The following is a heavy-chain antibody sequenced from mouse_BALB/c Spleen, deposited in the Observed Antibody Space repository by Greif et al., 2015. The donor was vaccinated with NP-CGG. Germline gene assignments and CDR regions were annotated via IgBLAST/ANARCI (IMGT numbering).Heavy chain of an antibody. D-gene: IGHD1-1*02. CDR1: GFTFSDYY. Sequence: EVKLVESGGGLVKPGGSLKLSCAASGFTFSDYYMYWVRQTPEKRLEWVATISDGGSYTYYPDSVKGRFTISRDNAKNNLYLQMSSLKAEDTAMYYCARDGCYGGGAMDYWGQGTSVTVSS. CDR3: ARDGCYGGGAMDY. CDR2: ISDGGSYT. J-gene: IGHJ4*01. V-gene: IGHV5-4*02.